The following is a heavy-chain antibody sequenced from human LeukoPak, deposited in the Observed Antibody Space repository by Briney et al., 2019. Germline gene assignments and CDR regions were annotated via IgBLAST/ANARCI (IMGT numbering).Heavy chain of an antibody. Sequence: SETLSLTCTVSGGSISGDGYFWSWIRLHPGKGLEWIGYIYYSGSTYYNPSLKSRVTISVDTSKNQFSLRLTSVTAADTAVYYCARERAIPSEYFDYWGQGALVTVSS. CDR1: GGSISGDGYF. CDR3: ARERAIPSEYFDY. J-gene: IGHJ4*02. CDR2: IYYSGST. V-gene: IGHV4-31*03.